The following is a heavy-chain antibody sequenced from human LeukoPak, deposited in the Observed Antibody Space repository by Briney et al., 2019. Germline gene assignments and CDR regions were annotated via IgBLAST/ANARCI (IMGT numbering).Heavy chain of an antibody. D-gene: IGHD3-10*01. CDR1: GVSISSYY. CDR2: IYTSGST. V-gene: IGHV4-4*07. CDR3: ARARYYYTSGGHYNWFDP. Sequence: SETLSLTCTVSGVSISSYYWSWIRQPAGKGLEWIGRIYTSGSTNYNPSLKSRVTMSVDTSKNQFSLKLSSVTAADTAVYYCARARYYYTSGGHYNWFDPWGQGTLVTVSS. J-gene: IGHJ5*02.